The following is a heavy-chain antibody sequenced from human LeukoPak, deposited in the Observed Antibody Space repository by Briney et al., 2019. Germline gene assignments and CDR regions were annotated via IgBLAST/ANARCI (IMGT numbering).Heavy chain of an antibody. J-gene: IGHJ4*02. CDR2: IWYDGSNE. CDR1: GFTFSRYG. Sequence: GGSLRLSCAASGFTFSRYGMHWVRQAPGKGLKWVAIIWYDGSNEYYADSVEARFTVSRDNSKDMLFLQMNSLRAEDTAVYYCARDNLAGWGQGTLVTVSS. CDR3: ARDNLAG. V-gene: IGHV3-33*01.